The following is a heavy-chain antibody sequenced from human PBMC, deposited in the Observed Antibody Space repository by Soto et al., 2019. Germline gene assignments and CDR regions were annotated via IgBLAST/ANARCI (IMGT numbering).Heavy chain of an antibody. CDR3: ARAGGYSDRALGHEWWYFDL. D-gene: IGHD5-18*01. V-gene: IGHV4-4*07. J-gene: IGHJ2*01. CDR1: GGSISRYY. CDR2: IYNTGST. Sequence: SETRSLTCIVSGGSISRYYWSWMRQPAGKGLEWIGRIYNTGSTNYNPSLKSRVTMSVDTSKNQFSLRLKSVTAADTAVYYCARAGGYSDRALGHEWWYFDLWGRGSLVTVSS.